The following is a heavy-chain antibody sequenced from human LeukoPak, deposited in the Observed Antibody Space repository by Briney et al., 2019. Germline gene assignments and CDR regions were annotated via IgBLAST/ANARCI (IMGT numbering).Heavy chain of an antibody. D-gene: IGHD3-22*01. V-gene: IGHV4-4*07. CDR1: GGSISSYY. CDR3: VXGXYDSSGYPMGDFDY. Sequence: SETLSLTCTVSGGSISSYYWSWIRQPAGKGLEWIGRIYTMGSTNYNPSLKSRATISVDKSKNQFSLKLSSVTSADTAVYYCVXGXYDSSGYPMGDFDYWGQGTLVTVSS. J-gene: IGHJ4*02. CDR2: IYTMGST.